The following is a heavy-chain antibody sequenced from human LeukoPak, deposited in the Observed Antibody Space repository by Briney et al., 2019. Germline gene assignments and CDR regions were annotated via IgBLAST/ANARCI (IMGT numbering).Heavy chain of an antibody. V-gene: IGHV3-30*03. Sequence: GGSLRLSCAASGFTFSSYGMSWVRQAPGKGLEWVAVISYDGSNKYYADSVKGRFTISRDNSKNTLYLQMNSLRAEDTAVYYCASALRIVVVVAATDYWGQGTLVTVSS. D-gene: IGHD2-15*01. CDR3: ASALRIVVVVAATDY. CDR2: ISYDGSNK. J-gene: IGHJ4*02. CDR1: GFTFSSYG.